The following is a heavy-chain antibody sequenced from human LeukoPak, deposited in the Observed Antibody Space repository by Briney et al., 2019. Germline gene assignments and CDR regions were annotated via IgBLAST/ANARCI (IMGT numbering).Heavy chain of an antibody. CDR1: GFTFSSYW. V-gene: IGHV3-74*01. Sequence: GGSLRLSCAASGFTFSSYWMHWVRQAPGKGLVWVSRINSDGTITSYADSLEGRFTISRDNAKNTVYLQMNSLRAEDTAVYYCARPGVGFDYWGQGALVTVSS. J-gene: IGHJ4*02. CDR3: ARPGVGFDY. CDR2: INSDGTIT.